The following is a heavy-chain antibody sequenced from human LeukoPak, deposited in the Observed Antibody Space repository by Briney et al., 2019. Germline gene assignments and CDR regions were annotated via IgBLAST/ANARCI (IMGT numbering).Heavy chain of an antibody. CDR1: GFTFSSYS. CDR3: ARVEMATIGDY. CDR2: ISSSSSYI. D-gene: IGHD5-12*01. Sequence: GGSLRLSCAASGFTFSSYSMNWVRQAPGKGPEWVSSISSSSSYIYYADSVKGRFTISRDNAKNSLYLQMNSLRAEDTAVYYCARVEMATIGDYWGQGTLVTVSS. J-gene: IGHJ4*02. V-gene: IGHV3-21*01.